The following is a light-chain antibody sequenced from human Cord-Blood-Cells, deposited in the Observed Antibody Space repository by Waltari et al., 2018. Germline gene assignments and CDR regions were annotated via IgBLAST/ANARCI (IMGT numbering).Light chain of an antibody. J-gene: IGKJ3*01. Sequence: EIVLTQSPGTLSLSPGERATLSCRASQSVSSSYLAWYQQKPGQAPRLLIYGASSRATGIPDRFIGSGSGTDFTLTISRLEPEDFAVYYCQQYGSSPPVVTFGPGTKVDIK. CDR2: GAS. CDR1: QSVSSSY. V-gene: IGKV3-20*01. CDR3: QQYGSSPPVVT.